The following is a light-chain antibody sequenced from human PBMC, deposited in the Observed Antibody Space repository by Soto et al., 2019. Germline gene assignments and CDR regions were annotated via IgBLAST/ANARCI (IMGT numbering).Light chain of an antibody. Sequence: SYELTQPPSVSVAPGQTAMITCGGNDIGSKSVHWYQQRPGQAPVLVVYDDRDRPSGIPERFSGSNSGSTATLTISRVEAGDEADYYCSSYTSTNHVVFGGGTKVTVL. J-gene: IGLJ2*01. CDR2: DDR. CDR3: SSYTSTNHVV. CDR1: DIGSKS. V-gene: IGLV3-21*02.